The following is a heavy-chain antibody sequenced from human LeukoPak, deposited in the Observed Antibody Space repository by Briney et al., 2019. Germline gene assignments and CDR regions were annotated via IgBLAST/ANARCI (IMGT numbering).Heavy chain of an antibody. Sequence: GGSLRLSCVASGFTFDDYAMHWVRQAPGEGLEWVSYISSSGSTIYYADSVKGRFTISRDNAKNSLYLQMNSLRAEDTAVYYCAELGITMIGGVWGKGTTVTISS. V-gene: IGHV3-48*03. J-gene: IGHJ6*04. CDR1: GFTFDDYA. CDR3: AELGITMIGGV. D-gene: IGHD3-10*02. CDR2: ISSSGSTI.